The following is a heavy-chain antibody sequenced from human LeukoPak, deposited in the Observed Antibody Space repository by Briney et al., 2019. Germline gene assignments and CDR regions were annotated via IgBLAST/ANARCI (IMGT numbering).Heavy chain of an antibody. V-gene: IGHV3-9*01. D-gene: IGHD3-10*01. Sequence: GRSLRLSCAASGFTFDDYAMHWVRQAPGKGLEWVSGISWNSGSIGYADSVKGRFTISRDNAKNSLYLQMNSLRAEDTAVYYCARGRHYGSGTHYMAFYSDSWGQGTLVTVSS. J-gene: IGHJ4*02. CDR2: ISWNSGSI. CDR3: ARGRHYGSGTHYMAFYSDS. CDR1: GFTFDDYA.